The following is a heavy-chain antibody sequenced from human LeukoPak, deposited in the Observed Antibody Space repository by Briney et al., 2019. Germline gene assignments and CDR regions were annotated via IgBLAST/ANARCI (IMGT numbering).Heavy chain of an antibody. Sequence: ASVKVSCKASGYTFTSYGISWVRQAPGQGLEWMGWISAYNGNTNYAQKLQGRVTMTTDTSTSTAYMELRSLRSDDTAVYYCARRYCSSTSCYAKGAHYFDYWDQGTLVTVSS. CDR3: ARRYCSSTSCYAKGAHYFDY. J-gene: IGHJ4*02. V-gene: IGHV1-18*01. D-gene: IGHD2-2*01. CDR2: ISAYNGNT. CDR1: GYTFTSYG.